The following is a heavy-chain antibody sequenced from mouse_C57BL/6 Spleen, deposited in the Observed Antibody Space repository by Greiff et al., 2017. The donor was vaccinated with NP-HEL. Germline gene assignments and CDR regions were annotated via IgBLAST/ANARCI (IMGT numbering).Heavy chain of an antibody. Sequence: EVMLVESGGGLVKPGGSLKLSCAASGFTFSDYGMHWVRQAPEKGLEWVAYISSGSSTIYYADTVKGRFTISRDNAKNTLFLQMTSLRSEDTAMYYCARPYDGYPAWFAYWGQGTLVTVS. CDR1: GFTFSDYG. D-gene: IGHD2-3*01. CDR2: ISSGSSTI. J-gene: IGHJ3*01. V-gene: IGHV5-17*01. CDR3: ARPYDGYPAWFAY.